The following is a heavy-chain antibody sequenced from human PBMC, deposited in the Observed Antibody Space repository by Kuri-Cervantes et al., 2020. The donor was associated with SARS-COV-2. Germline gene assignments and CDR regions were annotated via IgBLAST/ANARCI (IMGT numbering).Heavy chain of an antibody. Sequence: ASVKVSCKASGYTFTSYDINWVRQATGQGLEWMGWINPNSGGTNYARKFQGRVTMTRDTSISTAYMELSRLRSDDTAVYYCARVFPEYSSGWSRGAFDIWGQGTMVTVSS. CDR3: ARVFPEYSSGWSRGAFDI. CDR1: GYTFTSYD. D-gene: IGHD6-19*01. CDR2: INPNSGGT. V-gene: IGHV1-2*02. J-gene: IGHJ3*02.